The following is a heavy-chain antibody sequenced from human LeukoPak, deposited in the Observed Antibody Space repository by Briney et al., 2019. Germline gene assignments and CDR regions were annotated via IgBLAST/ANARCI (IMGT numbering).Heavy chain of an antibody. J-gene: IGHJ4*02. CDR2: ISSSGGTT. CDR1: GFTFSSYA. CDR3: AKSPRGSRIDY. Sequence: GGSLRLSCAASGFTFSSYAMTWVRQAPGKGLEWVSTISSSGGTTYYADSVKGRFTISRDNSKNTLYLQMNSLRAEDAALYYCAKSPRGSRIDYWGQGTLVTVSS. V-gene: IGHV3-23*01. D-gene: IGHD3-10*01.